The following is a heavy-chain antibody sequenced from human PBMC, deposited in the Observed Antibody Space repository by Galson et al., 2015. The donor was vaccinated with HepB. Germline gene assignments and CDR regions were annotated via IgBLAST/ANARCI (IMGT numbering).Heavy chain of an antibody. J-gene: IGHJ6*03. CDR2: VWYDGSNK. D-gene: IGHD3-3*01. CDR1: GFTFSSYG. V-gene: IGHV3-33*08. Sequence: SLRLSCAASGFTFSSYGMHWVRQAPGKGLEWVAVVWYDGSNKYYADSVKGRFTISRGNSKNTLYLQMNSLRAEDTAVYYCARDPQYYDFWSGYVADYYYYYMDVWGKGTTVTVSS. CDR3: ARDPQYYDFWSGYVADYYYYYMDV.